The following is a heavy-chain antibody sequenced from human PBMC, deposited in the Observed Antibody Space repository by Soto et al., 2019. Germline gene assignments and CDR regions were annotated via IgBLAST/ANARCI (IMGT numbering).Heavy chain of an antibody. CDR3: ARSAGWYAVHS. J-gene: IGHJ4*02. CDR1: GDSVSSPYY. D-gene: IGHD6-19*01. V-gene: IGHV4-4*02. CDR2: VFHTGTT. Sequence: QVQLQESGPGLVKPSGTLSLTCAVSGDSVSSPYYWCWVRQPPGKGLEWIGEVFHTGTTSYNPSLMSRVTISMDKSINQFSLALSSVTAADTAVYYCARSAGWYAVHSWGPGTLVIVSS.